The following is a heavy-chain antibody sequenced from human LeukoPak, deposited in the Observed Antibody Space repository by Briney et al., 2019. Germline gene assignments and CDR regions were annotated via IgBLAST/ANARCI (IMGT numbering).Heavy chain of an antibody. CDR2: IRYDGSNK. CDR3: ANLQAFYYDSSGRPSH. V-gene: IGHV3-30*02. Sequence: GGSLRLSCAASGFTFSSYGMHWVRQAPGKGLEWVAFIRYDGSNKYYADSMKGRFTISRDNSKNTLYLQMNSLRAEDTAVYYCANLQAFYYDSSGRPSHWGQGTLVTVSS. CDR1: GFTFSSYG. D-gene: IGHD3-22*01. J-gene: IGHJ4*02.